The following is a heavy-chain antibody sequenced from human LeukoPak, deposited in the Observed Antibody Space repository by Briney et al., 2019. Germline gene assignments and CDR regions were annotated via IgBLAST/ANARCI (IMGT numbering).Heavy chain of an antibody. J-gene: IGHJ4*02. CDR2: ISGSGGST. Sequence: GGSLRLSCAASGFTFSSYAMGWVRQAPGKGLEWVSAISGSGGSTYYADSVKGRFTISRDNSKNTLYLQMNSLRAEDTAVYYCAKGPRYSSSWYAPGYWGQGTLVTVSS. V-gene: IGHV3-23*01. D-gene: IGHD6-13*01. CDR1: GFTFSSYA. CDR3: AKGPRYSSSWYAPGY.